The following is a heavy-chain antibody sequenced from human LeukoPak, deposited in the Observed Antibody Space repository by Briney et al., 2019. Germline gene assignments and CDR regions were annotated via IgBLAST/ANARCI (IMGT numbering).Heavy chain of an antibody. D-gene: IGHD2-21*02. CDR1: GFTFSNYW. CDR3: AREGLTVDAFDI. CDR2: IYTDGSST. J-gene: IGHJ3*02. Sequence: GGSLRLSCAASGFTFSNYWMHWVRQAPGKGLVWVSRIYTDGSSTNYADSVKGRFTISRDNAKSSLFLQMNSLRVEDTALYYCAREGLTVDAFDIWGPGTVVTVSS. V-gene: IGHV3-74*01.